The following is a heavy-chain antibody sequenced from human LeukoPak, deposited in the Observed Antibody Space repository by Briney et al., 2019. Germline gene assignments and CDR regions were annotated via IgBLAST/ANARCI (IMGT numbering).Heavy chain of an antibody. J-gene: IGHJ4*02. D-gene: IGHD2/OR15-2a*01. Sequence: GASVKVSCKASGGTFSSYAISWVRQAPGQGLEWMGWINPNSGGTNYAQKFQGRVTMTRDTSISTAYMELSRLRSDDTAVYYCARLNSTHLFDTIYHQLDYWGQGALVTVSS. CDR2: INPNSGGT. CDR3: ARLNSTHLFDTIYHQLDY. CDR1: GGTFSSYA. V-gene: IGHV1-2*02.